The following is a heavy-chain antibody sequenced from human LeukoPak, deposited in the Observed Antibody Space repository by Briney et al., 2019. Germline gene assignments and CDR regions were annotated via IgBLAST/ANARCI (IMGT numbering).Heavy chain of an antibody. J-gene: IGHJ4*02. CDR2: TYYRSKWYN. V-gene: IGHV6-1*01. CDR3: ARQGGAGRSVDH. D-gene: IGHD1-26*01. CDR1: GDSVSNNGAA. Sequence: SSQTLSLTCAISGDSVSNNGAAWNWIRQSPSRGLEWLGRTYYRSKWYNDYAVSVKSRIIINPDTSKNQFSLQLNSMTPEDTAVYYCARQGGAGRSVDHWGQGTLVTVSS.